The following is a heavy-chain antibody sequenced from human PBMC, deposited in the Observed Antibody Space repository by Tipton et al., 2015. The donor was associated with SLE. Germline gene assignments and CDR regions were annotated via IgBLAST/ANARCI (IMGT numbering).Heavy chain of an antibody. CDR2: INHSGST. CDR1: GGSFSGYS. D-gene: IGHD4-17*01. Sequence: TLSLTCAVYGGSFSGYSWSWIRQPPGKGLEWIGEINHSGSTNYNPSLKSRVTISVDTSKNQFSLKLSSVTAADTAVYYCAKGRQKNYADHAYWGQGTLVTVSS. J-gene: IGHJ4*02. CDR3: AKGRQKNYADHAY. V-gene: IGHV4-34*01.